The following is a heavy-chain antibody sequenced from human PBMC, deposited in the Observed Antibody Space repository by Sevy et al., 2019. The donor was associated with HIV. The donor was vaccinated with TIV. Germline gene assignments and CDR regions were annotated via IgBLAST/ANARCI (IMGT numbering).Heavy chain of an antibody. D-gene: IGHD2-21*02. CDR1: GFTFSSYA. CDR3: AKVSVGRNIVVVTALFDY. CDR2: ISGSGGST. J-gene: IGHJ4*02. V-gene: IGHV3-23*01. Sequence: GGSLRLSCAASGFTFSSYAMSWVRQAPGKGLEWVSAISGSGGSTYYADSVKGRFTISRDNSKNTLYLQMNSLRAEDTAVYYCAKVSVGRNIVVVTALFDYWGQGTLVTVSS.